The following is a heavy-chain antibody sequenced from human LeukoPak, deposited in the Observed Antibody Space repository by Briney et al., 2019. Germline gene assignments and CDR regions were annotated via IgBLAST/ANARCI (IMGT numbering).Heavy chain of an antibody. CDR1: GLTCSDFW. V-gene: IGHV3-74*01. D-gene: IGHD5-18*01. J-gene: IGHJ4*02. CDR3: ATGHSYGYDY. Sequence: GVSLRLSCAASGLTCSDFWMHWVRQPPGKGLVWVALVKGDGRTTIYADSVKGRFTISRDNAKNTLYLQMNSLRADDSGVYYCATGHSYGYDYWGQGVLVTVSS. CDR2: VKGDGRTT.